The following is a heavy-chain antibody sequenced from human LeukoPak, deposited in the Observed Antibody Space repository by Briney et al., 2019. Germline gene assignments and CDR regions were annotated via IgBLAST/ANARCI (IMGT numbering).Heavy chain of an antibody. V-gene: IGHV4-59*01. CDR1: GDSISSCY. CDR2: IYYSGST. J-gene: IGHJ6*03. CDR3: ARDSNSHLYSYFSMDV. D-gene: IGHD4-11*01. Sequence: SETLSLTCNVSGDSISSCYWSWIRQPPGKGLEWIGYIYYSGSTSYNPSLKSRVTISVDSSKNQFSLNLKSVTAADTAVYYCARDSNSHLYSYFSMDVWGKGTTVTVSS.